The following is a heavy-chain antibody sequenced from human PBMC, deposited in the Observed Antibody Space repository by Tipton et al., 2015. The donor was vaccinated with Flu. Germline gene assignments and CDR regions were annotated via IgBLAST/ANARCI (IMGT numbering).Heavy chain of an antibody. CDR3: ARRNLDSGGPYYYYYGRDV. CDR1: GGSISSSNW. D-gene: IGHD1-14*01. Sequence: SLRLSCAVSGGSISSSNWWSWVRQPPGKGLEWIGEIYHSGSTNYNPSLKSRVTISVDKSKYQFSLKLSSVTAADTAVYYCARRNLDSGGPYYYYYGRDVWGQGTTVTVSS. V-gene: IGHV4-4*02. J-gene: IGHJ6*02. CDR2: IYHSGST.